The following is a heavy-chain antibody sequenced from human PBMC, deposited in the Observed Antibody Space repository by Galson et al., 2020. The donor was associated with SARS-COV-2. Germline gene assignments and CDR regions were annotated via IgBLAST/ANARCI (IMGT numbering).Heavy chain of an antibody. CDR2: IYSSGSA. Sequence: SETLSLTCTVSGASVTGTTYYWNWIRQPAGKGLEWIGHIYSSGSANYNPPLKSRATISVDTSKSHFSLKLSSVTAADTAVYYCAGYDFWSASDSWGQGTLVTVSS. J-gene: IGHJ4*02. V-gene: IGHV4-61*09. CDR1: GASVTGTTYY. CDR3: AGYDFWSASDS. D-gene: IGHD3-3*01.